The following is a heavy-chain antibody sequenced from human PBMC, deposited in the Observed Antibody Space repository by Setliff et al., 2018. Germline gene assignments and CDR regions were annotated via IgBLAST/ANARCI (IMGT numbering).Heavy chain of an antibody. D-gene: IGHD3-22*01. CDR3: ARAVDSSGYFPYWYFDL. V-gene: IGHV4-59*01. CDR1: GGSIGSSF. CDR2: KSNRGDT. J-gene: IGHJ2*01. Sequence: LSLTCTVSGGSIGSSFWNWIRQSPGKGLEWIGYKSNRGDTNSNPSLRSRLTMSVVTSKSQFSLNLTSVTAADTAVYFCARAVDSSGYFPYWYFDLWGRGALVTVSS.